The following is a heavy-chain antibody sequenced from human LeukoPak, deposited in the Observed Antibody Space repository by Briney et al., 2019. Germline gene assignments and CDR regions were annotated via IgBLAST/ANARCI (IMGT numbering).Heavy chain of an antibody. V-gene: IGHV3-43*02. CDR3: AKGGYLGGNSRLNY. J-gene: IGHJ4*02. D-gene: IGHD4-23*01. CDR2: ISGDGDIT. Sequence: GGSLRLSCAASGFTFDDYAMHWVRQGPGKGLEWVSLISGDGDITYNADSVKGRFTISRDNSKNSLYLQMNSLRTEDTALYYCAKGGYLGGNSRLNYWGQGTLVTVSS. CDR1: GFTFDDYA.